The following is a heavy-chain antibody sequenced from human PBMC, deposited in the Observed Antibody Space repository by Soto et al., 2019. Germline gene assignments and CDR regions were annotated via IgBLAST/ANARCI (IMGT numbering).Heavy chain of an antibody. CDR1: GFTFSSYA. V-gene: IGHV3-30-3*01. Sequence: QVQLVESGGGVVQPGRSLRLSCAASGFTFSSYAMHWVRQAPGKGLEWVAVISYDGSNKYYADSVKGRFTISRDNSKNRXYLQMNSLRAEDTAVYYCARSSGSYLGYYYYGMDVWGQGTTVTVSS. J-gene: IGHJ6*02. CDR3: ARSSGSYLGYYYYGMDV. D-gene: IGHD1-26*01. CDR2: ISYDGSNK.